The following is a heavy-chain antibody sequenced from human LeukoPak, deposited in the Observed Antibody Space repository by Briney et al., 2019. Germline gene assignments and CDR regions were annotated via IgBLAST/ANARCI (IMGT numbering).Heavy chain of an antibody. D-gene: IGHD1-26*01. CDR2: IYYSGST. V-gene: IGHV4-30-2*03. Sequence: SQTLSLTCTVSGGSISSGSYYWSWIRQPAGKGLEWIGSIYYSGSTYYNPSLKSRVTISVDTSKNQFSLKLSSVTAADTAVYYCASGRVSGSYFYYYYYYMDVWGKGTTVTISS. J-gene: IGHJ6*03. CDR3: ASGRVSGSYFYYYYYYMDV. CDR1: GGSISSGSYY.